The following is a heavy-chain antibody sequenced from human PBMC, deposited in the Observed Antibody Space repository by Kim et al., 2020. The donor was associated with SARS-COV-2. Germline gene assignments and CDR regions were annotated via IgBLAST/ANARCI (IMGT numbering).Heavy chain of an antibody. D-gene: IGHD2-15*01. V-gene: IGHV3-11*06. Sequence: KGRFTISRDNAKNSLYLQMNSLRAEDTAVYYCARESLRSVVVVAAKAFDIWGQGTMVTVSS. CDR3: ARESLRSVVVVAAKAFDI. J-gene: IGHJ3*02.